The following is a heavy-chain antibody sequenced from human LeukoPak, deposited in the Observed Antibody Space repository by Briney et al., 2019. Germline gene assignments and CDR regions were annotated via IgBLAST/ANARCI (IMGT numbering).Heavy chain of an antibody. V-gene: IGHV3-53*01. J-gene: IGHJ4*02. CDR3: AKDQDDYGDYVPSFDY. CDR1: GFTVSSNS. CDR2: IYSDNT. Sequence: PGGSLRLSCTVSGFTVSSNSMSWVRQAPGKGLEWVSFIYSDNTHYSDSVKGRFTISRDNSKNTLYLQMNSLRAEDTAVYYCAKDQDDYGDYVPSFDYWGQGTLVTVSS. D-gene: IGHD4-17*01.